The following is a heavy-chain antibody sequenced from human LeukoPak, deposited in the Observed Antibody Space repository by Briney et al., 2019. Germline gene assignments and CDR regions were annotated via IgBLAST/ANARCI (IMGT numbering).Heavy chain of an antibody. Sequence: PSETLSLTCTVSGGSISSSSYYWGWIRQPPGKGLEWIGSIYYSGSTYYNPSLKSRVTISVDTSKNLFSLKLSSVTAADTAVYYCARTNSHYDFWSGSRWFDPWGQGTLVTVSS. CDR2: IYYSGST. CDR3: ARTNSHYDFWSGSRWFDP. CDR1: GGSISSSSYY. J-gene: IGHJ5*02. V-gene: IGHV4-39*01. D-gene: IGHD3-3*01.